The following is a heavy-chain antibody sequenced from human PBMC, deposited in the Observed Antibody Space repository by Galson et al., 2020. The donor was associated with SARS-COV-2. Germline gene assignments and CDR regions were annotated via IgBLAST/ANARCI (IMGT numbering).Heavy chain of an antibody. CDR1: GGNFSSYA. J-gene: IGHJ6*02. CDR2: IIPNFGTA. Sequence: SVKVYCKASGGNFSSYAISWVRQAPGQGLEWLGGIIPNFGTANYAQKFQGRVTITADESTSTAYMELSSLRSEDTAVYYCARAGYSSNWRYYGMDVWGQGTTVTVSS. V-gene: IGHV1-69*13. D-gene: IGHD6-13*01. CDR3: ARAGYSSNWRYYGMDV.